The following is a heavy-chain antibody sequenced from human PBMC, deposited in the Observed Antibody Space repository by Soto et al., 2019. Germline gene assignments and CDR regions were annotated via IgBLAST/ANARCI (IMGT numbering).Heavy chain of an antibody. V-gene: IGHV4-39*01. CDR1: GGSISSSSYY. D-gene: IGHD3-10*01. CDR2: IYYSGST. CDR3: ARGRNVVRGLITQYYFDY. J-gene: IGHJ4*02. Sequence: SETLSFTCTVSGGSISSSSYYWGWIRQPPGKGLEWIGSIYYSGSTYYNPSLKSRVTISVDTSKNQFSLKLSSVTAADTAVYYCARGRNVVRGLITQYYFDYWGQGTLVTVSS.